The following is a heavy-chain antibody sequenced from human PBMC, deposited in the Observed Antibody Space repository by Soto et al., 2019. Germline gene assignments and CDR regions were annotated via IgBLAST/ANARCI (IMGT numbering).Heavy chain of an antibody. J-gene: IGHJ6*02. V-gene: IGHV5-51*01. CDR2: IYPGDSDT. CDR3: ARQASTFFGVVKDYYYYYGMDV. Sequence: GESLKISCKGSGYSFTSYWIGWVRQMPGKGLEWMGIIYPGDSDTRYSPSIQGQVTISADKSISTTYLQWSSLKASDTAMYYCARQASTFFGVVKDYYYYYGMDVWGQGTTVTVSS. CDR1: GYSFTSYW. D-gene: IGHD3-3*01.